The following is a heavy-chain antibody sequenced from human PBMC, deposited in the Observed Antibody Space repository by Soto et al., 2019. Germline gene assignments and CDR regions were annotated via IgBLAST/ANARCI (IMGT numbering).Heavy chain of an antibody. V-gene: IGHV4-30-2*01. CDR1: GGTIRSGGYS. CDR3: ARVLEAVAGNWFDP. Sequence: TLSLTCAVSGGTIRSGGYSWSWIRQPPGKGLEWIGYIYHSGSTYYNPSLKSRVTISVDRSKNQFSLKLSSVTAADTAVYYCARVLEAVAGNWFDPWGQGTLVTVSS. J-gene: IGHJ5*02. D-gene: IGHD6-19*01. CDR2: IYHSGST.